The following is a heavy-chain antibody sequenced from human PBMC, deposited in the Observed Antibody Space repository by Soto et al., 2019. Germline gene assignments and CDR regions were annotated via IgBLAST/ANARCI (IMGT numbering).Heavy chain of an antibody. CDR3: AREGVAAALDY. D-gene: IGHD2-15*01. CDR1: GFTFSSYD. Sequence: EVQLVESGGGLVQPGGSLRLSCAASGFTFSSYDMHWVRQATGKGLEWVSAIGTAGDTYYPGSVKGRFTISRENAKNSLYFQMNSQRAGDTAVYYCAREGVAAALDYWGQGTLVTVSS. CDR2: IGTAGDT. J-gene: IGHJ4*02. V-gene: IGHV3-13*01.